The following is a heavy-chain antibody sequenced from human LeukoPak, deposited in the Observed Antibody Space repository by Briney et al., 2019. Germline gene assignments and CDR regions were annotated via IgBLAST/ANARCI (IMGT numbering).Heavy chain of an antibody. J-gene: IGHJ3*01. Sequence: GGSLRLSCAASGFTFSSYEMNWVRQAPGKGLEWVSYISSSGSTIYYADSVKGRFTVSRDNAKNTLYLQMNSLRADDTAVYYCAMKAVPRPRLYDAFDFWGQGTVVTVSS. V-gene: IGHV3-48*03. CDR2: ISSSGSTI. D-gene: IGHD2-15*01. CDR1: GFTFSSYE. CDR3: AMKAVPRPRLYDAFDF.